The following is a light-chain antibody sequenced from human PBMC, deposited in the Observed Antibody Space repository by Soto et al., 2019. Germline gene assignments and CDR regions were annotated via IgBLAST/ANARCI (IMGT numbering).Light chain of an antibody. CDR2: KAS. J-gene: IGKJ1*01. CDR3: QQYYGAWT. Sequence: DFQMTQSPSTLSASVGDRVTITCRASQTINNWLAWYQQQSGKAPKLLIYKASSLESGVPSRFSGSGSGTEFTLTISSLQPDDSATYYCQQYYGAWTFDQGTKVEVK. V-gene: IGKV1-5*03. CDR1: QTINNW.